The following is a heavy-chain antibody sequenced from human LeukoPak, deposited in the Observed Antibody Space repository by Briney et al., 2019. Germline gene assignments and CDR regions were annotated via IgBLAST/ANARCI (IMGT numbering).Heavy chain of an antibody. CDR1: GFTFSSYS. D-gene: IGHD4-23*01. CDR3: FRGNSD. J-gene: IGHJ3*01. Sequence: PGGSLRLSCAASGFTFSSYSMNWVRQAPGKGLEWVVRTRNRAYSHTTEYAASVRGRFTISRDNSNNSVHLQMNSLKDEDTATYYCFRGNSDWGRGTMVTVSS. V-gene: IGHV3-72*01. CDR2: TRNRAYSHTT.